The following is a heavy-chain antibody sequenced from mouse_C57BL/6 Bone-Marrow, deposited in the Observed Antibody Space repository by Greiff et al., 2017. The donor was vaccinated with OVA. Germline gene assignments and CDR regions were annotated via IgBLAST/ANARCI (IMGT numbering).Heavy chain of an antibody. D-gene: IGHD2-1*01. CDR2: IHPNSGST. V-gene: IGHV1-64*01. CDR3: ARDYGNYVGFAY. Sequence: VQLQQPGAELVKPGASVKLSCKASGYTFTSYWMHWVKQRPGQGLEWIGMIHPNSGSTNYNEKFKSKATLTVDKPSSTAYMQLSSLTSEDSAVYYCARDYGNYVGFAYWGQGTLVTVSA. J-gene: IGHJ3*01. CDR1: GYTFTSYW.